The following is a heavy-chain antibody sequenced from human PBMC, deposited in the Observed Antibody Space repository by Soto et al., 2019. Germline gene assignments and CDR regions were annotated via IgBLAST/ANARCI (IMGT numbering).Heavy chain of an antibody. Sequence: PSETLSLTCTISGGSLNSSYWSWIRQAPGKGLEWIGRIYARGVTNYNPSLKSRVTMSGDPSRNQFSLRLTSVTVADTAVYYCENSSGYDFFYYGMDIWGRGTTVAVSS. J-gene: IGHJ6*02. D-gene: IGHD6-6*01. CDR3: ENSSGYDFFYYGMDI. CDR1: GGSLNSSY. CDR2: IYARGVT. V-gene: IGHV4-4*07.